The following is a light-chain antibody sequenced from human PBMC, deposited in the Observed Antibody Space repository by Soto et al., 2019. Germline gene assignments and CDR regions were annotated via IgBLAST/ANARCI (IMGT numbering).Light chain of an antibody. CDR2: GAS. V-gene: IGKV3-20*01. CDR1: QSVSANA. CDR3: QQYGTSPSWT. Sequence: ETVLTQSPGTLSLSPGQRATLSCRASQSVSANALAWYQQKPGQAPRLLIYGASTRATGIPDRFSGSGSGTDFTLTVSRLEPDDFAVYYCQQYGTSPSWTFGQGTKVEI. J-gene: IGKJ1*01.